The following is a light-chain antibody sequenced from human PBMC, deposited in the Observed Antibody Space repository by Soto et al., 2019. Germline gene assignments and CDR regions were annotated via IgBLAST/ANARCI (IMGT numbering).Light chain of an antibody. CDR2: VAS. V-gene: IGKV3D-15*01. CDR3: QQYKNWPRT. Sequence: EIVLTQSPGTPSVSPGQRATLACSASQSVTTNLAWYQQRPGQARRLLIDVASSRPTGIPDRFSGSGSGKEFTHTISSLQSEDSGVYYCQQYKNWPRTFGQGTKVDIK. J-gene: IGKJ1*01. CDR1: QSVTTN.